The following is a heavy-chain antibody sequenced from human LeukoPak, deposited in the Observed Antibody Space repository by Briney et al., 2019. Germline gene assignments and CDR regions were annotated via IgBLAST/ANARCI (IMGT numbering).Heavy chain of an antibody. CDR1: GFTLSTYA. Sequence: GGSLRLSCAGSGFTLSTYAMHWVRQAPGKGLEWVAVISYDGSNKYYADSVKGRFTISRDNSKNTLYLQMNSLRAEDTAVYYCARSRAWIQLWSPFDYWGQGTLVTVSS. CDR2: ISYDGSNK. CDR3: ARSRAWIQLWSPFDY. D-gene: IGHD5-18*01. V-gene: IGHV3-30-3*01. J-gene: IGHJ4*02.